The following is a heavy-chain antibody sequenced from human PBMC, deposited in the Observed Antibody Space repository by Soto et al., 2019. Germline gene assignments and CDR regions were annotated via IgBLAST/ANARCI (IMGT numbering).Heavy chain of an antibody. J-gene: IGHJ4*02. CDR2: IRSKANSYTT. Sequence: LRLSCAASGFIFSDSAIHWVRQASGKGLEWVGRIRSKANSYTTEYAASVQGRFTISRDDSKNTAYLQMNRLKTEDTALYYCTRHAPTGTNDYWGQGTQVTVSS. V-gene: IGHV3-73*01. CDR3: TRHAPTGTNDY. CDR1: GFIFSDSA. D-gene: IGHD1-1*01.